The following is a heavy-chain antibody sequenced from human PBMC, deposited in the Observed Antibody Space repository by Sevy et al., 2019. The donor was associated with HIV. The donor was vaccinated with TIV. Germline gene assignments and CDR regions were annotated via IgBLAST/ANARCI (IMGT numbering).Heavy chain of an antibody. Sequence: ASVKVSCKASGYTFSDYYIHWVRQAPGQGLEWMGWINPNSGGTNYAQKFQGRVTMTRDTSITTAYMELSRMRSDDTAVSYCARQSAYHFYGMDVWGQGTTVTVSS. CDR2: INPNSGGT. V-gene: IGHV1-2*02. D-gene: IGHD3-16*01. CDR3: ARQSAYHFYGMDV. CDR1: GYTFSDYY. J-gene: IGHJ6*02.